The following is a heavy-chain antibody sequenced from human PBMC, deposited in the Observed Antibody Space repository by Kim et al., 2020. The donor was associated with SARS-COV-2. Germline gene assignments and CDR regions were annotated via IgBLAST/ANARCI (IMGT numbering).Heavy chain of an antibody. D-gene: IGHD3-3*01. CDR1: GGSFSGYY. V-gene: IGHV4-34*01. CDR2: INHSGST. CDR3: ARGGRAFGVVIHYYYYGMDV. J-gene: IGHJ6*02. Sequence: SETLSLTCAVYGGSFSGYYWSWIRQPPGKGLEWIGEINHSGSTNYNPSLKSRVTISVDTSKNQFSLKLSSVTAADTAVYYCARGGRAFGVVIHYYYYGMDVWGQGTTVTVSS.